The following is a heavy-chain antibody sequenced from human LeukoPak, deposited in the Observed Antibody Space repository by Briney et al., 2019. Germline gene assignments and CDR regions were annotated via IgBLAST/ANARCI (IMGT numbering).Heavy chain of an antibody. D-gene: IGHD3-10*01. CDR3: ARDRGQYPSYGMDV. CDR2: VSSSAIRI. CDR1: GFTFSSYE. Sequence: GGSLRLSCAASGFTFSSYEMNWVRQAPGKGLEWVSYVSSSAIRIYYVDSVKGRFTISRDNAKNSLYLQMNSLRAEDTAVYYCARDRGQYPSYGMDVWGQGTTVTVSS. J-gene: IGHJ6*02. V-gene: IGHV3-48*03.